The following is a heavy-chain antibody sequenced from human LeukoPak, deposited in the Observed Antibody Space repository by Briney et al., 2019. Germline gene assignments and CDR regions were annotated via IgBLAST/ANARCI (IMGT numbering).Heavy chain of an antibody. CDR2: INHSGST. CDR3: ARLYSYGLIDY. V-gene: IGHV4-34*01. J-gene: IGHJ4*02. CDR1: GGSFSGYY. D-gene: IGHD5-18*01. Sequence: SETLSLTCAVYGGSFSGYYWSWIRQPPGKGLEWIGEINHSGSTNYNPPLKSRVTISVDTSKNQFSLKLSSVTAADTAVYYCARLYSYGLIDYWGQGTLVTVSS.